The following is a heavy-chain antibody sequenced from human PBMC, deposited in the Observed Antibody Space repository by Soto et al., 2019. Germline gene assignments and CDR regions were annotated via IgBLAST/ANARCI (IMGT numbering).Heavy chain of an antibody. CDR2: INHSGST. CDR3: ARRWCSGGSCYFDY. V-gene: IGHV4-34*01. CDR1: GGSFSGYY. J-gene: IGHJ4*02. Sequence: SETLSLTCAVYGGSFSGYYWSWIRQPPGKGLEWIGEINHSGSTNYNPSLKSRVTISVDTSKNQFSLKLSSVTAADTAVYYCARRWCSGGSCYFDYWGQGTLVTVSS. D-gene: IGHD2-15*01.